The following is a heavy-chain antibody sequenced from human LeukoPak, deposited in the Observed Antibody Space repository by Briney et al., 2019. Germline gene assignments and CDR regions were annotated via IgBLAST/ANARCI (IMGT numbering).Heavy chain of an antibody. D-gene: IGHD3-10*01. Sequence: ASVKVSCKASGYTFIDYYIHWVRQAPGQGLEWMGWVGPNTGGTYYAQTFQGRVTMTSAASISTVYMELTSLTYDDTAVYYCARGSRFHPQNWFDHWGQGTLITVSS. V-gene: IGHV1-2*02. J-gene: IGHJ5*02. CDR2: VGPNTGGT. CDR3: ARGSRFHPQNWFDH. CDR1: GYTFIDYY.